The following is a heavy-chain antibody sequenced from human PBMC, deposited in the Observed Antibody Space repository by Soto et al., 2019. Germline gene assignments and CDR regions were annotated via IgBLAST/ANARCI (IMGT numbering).Heavy chain of an antibody. V-gene: IGHV1-8*01. J-gene: IGHJ6*02. CDR1: GYTFTSYD. Sequence: QVQLVQSGAEVKKPGASVKVSCKASGYTFTSYDINWVRQATGQGLEWMGWMNPNSGNTGYAQKFQGRVTMTRNTSISAAXXEXSXXRSEDTAVYYCARGFVRKQWLPTKGWSYYYYGMDVWGQGTTVTVSS. CDR2: MNPNSGNT. D-gene: IGHD6-19*01. CDR3: ARGFVRKQWLPTKGWSYYYYGMDV.